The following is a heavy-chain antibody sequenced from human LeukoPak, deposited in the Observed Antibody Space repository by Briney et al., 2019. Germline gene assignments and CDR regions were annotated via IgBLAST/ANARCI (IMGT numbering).Heavy chain of an antibody. CDR1: GFTLSSYW. V-gene: IGHV3-74*01. CDR2: INSDGSST. D-gene: IGHD1-26*01. CDR3: ARDSKFIGNHYYYYYYMDV. Sequence: GGSLRLSCAASGFTLSSYWMHWVRQAPGKGLVWVSRINSDGSSTSYADSVKGRFTISRDNAKNTLYLQMNSLRAEDTAVYYCARDSKFIGNHYYYYYYMDVWGKGTTVTVSS. J-gene: IGHJ6*03.